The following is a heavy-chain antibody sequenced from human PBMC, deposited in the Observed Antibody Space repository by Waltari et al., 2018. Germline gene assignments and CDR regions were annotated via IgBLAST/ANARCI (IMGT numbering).Heavy chain of an antibody. CDR2: IDNSGSTM. CDR1: GFTFSSLD. V-gene: IGHV3-48*03. Sequence: EVQVVESGGGLVQPGVSLRLSWEAFGFTFSSLDMPWVRQAPGRGLEWISSIDNSGSTMYYADSVKGRFTISRDNAKSSLFLQMNSLRAEDTAVYYCARPSTEYYYYYYYMDVWGKGTTVTVS. CDR3: ARPSTEYYYYYYYMDV. J-gene: IGHJ6*03.